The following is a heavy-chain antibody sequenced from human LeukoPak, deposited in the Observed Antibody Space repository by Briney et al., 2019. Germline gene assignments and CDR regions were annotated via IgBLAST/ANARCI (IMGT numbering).Heavy chain of an antibody. CDR1: GFTFSNYG. D-gene: IGHD2-2*01. J-gene: IGHJ4*02. CDR3: AKDMRGYCSSTSCYGNFDY. Sequence: PGGSLRLSCAASGFTFSNYGMHWVRQAPGKGLEWVAVISYDGSNENTADSVKGRFTISRDNSKNTLYLRMNSLRAEDTAVYYCAKDMRGYCSSTSCYGNFDYWGQGTLVTVSS. CDR2: ISYDGSNE. V-gene: IGHV3-30*18.